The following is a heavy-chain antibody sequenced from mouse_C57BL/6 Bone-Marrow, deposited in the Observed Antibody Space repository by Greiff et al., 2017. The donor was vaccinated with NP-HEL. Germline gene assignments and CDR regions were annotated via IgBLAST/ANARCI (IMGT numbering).Heavy chain of an antibody. Sequence: QVQLKESGPGLVQPSQSLSITCTVSGFSLTSYGVHWVRQSPGKGLEWLGVIWRGGSTDYNAAFMSRLGITTDNSKSQVFCKMNSLQADDTAICYYAKNCGYSNYDAMDYWGKVTTVTVAS. V-gene: IGHV2-5*01. CDR1: GFSLTSYG. J-gene: IGHJ4*01. CDR2: IWRGGST. D-gene: IGHD2-5*01. CDR3: AKNCGYSNYDAMDY.